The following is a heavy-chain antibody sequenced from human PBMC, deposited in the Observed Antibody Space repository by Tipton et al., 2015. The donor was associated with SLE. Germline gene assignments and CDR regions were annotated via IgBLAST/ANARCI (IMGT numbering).Heavy chain of an antibody. V-gene: IGHV4-34*01. CDR2: INQSGST. CDR1: NESLSGYY. J-gene: IGHJ5*02. D-gene: IGHD2-2*01. CDR3: ARKASCTRSSCSGFDP. Sequence: TLSLTCAVYNESLSGYYWSWVRQPPGKGLEWIGEINQSGSTNYSPSLKSRVTISVDTSKNQFSLKLTSVTAADTAVYYCARKASCTRSSCSGFDPWGQGTLVTVSS.